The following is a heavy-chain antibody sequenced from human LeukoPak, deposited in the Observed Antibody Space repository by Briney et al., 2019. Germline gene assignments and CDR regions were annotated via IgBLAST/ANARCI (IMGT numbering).Heavy chain of an antibody. CDR3: ARTNLYSSSSGWFQH. J-gene: IGHJ1*01. Sequence: ASVKVSCKASGYTFTDYYMHWVRQAPGQGLEWMGWINPNSGGTNYAQKFQGRVTMTADTSISTAYMELSRLRSDDTAVYYCARTNLYSSSSGWFQHWGQGTLVTVSS. CDR1: GYTFTDYY. CDR2: INPNSGGT. D-gene: IGHD6-13*01. V-gene: IGHV1-2*02.